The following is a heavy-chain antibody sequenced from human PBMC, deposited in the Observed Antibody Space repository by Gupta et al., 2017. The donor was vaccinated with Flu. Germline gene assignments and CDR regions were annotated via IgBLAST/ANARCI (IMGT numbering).Heavy chain of an antibody. V-gene: IGHV3-74*01. Sequence: EVQLVESGGRLVHPGGSLRLPCAASGFTFSSYWMHWVRQAPGKGLVWVSRINSDGSSTSDADSVKGRFTSSRDNAKNRRYLQMNSLRAEDTAVYDGARVGIAAAGAGGQVTLVTVSS. CDR2: INSDGSST. D-gene: IGHD6-13*01. J-gene: IGHJ4*02. CDR3: ARVGIAAAGA. CDR1: GFTFSSYW.